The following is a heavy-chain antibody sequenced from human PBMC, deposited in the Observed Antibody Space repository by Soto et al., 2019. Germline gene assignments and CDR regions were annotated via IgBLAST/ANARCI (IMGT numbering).Heavy chain of an antibody. D-gene: IGHD3-3*01. J-gene: IGHJ1*01. CDR1: GYTFTSYD. V-gene: IGHV1-8*01. CDR3: ARLHDFWSGYYKAEYFQH. Sequence: ASVKVSCKASGYTFTSYDINWVRQATGQGLEWMGWMNPNSGNTGYAQKFQGRVTMTRNTSISTAYMELSSLRSEDTAVYYCARLHDFWSGYYKAEYFQHWGQGTLVTVPQ. CDR2: MNPNSGNT.